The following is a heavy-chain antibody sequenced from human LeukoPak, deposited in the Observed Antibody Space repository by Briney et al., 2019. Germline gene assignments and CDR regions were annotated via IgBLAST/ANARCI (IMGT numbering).Heavy chain of an antibody. V-gene: IGHV4-4*07. CDR2: IYTSGST. J-gene: IGHJ4*02. D-gene: IGHD2-15*01. CDR1: GGSISSYY. Sequence: PSETLSLTCTVSGGSISSYYWSWIRQPAGKGLEWIGRIYTSGSTNYNPSPKSRVTMSVDTSKNQFSLKLSSVTAADTAVYYCARDRAYCSGGSCPPDDYFDYWGQGTLVTVSS. CDR3: ARDRAYCSGGSCPPDDYFDY.